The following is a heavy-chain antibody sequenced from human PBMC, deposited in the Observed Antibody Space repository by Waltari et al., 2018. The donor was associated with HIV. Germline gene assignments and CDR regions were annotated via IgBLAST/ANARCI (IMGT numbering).Heavy chain of an antibody. CDR1: GSTFINAW. Sequence: EVYLVESGGGLVRPGGSFRLSCAASGSTFINAWMSWVRQSPGKGLEWVGRIKSRTDGGTTDYAAPVKGRFIISRDDSKNMVYLQMNSLKIEDTAIYYCTIDHKSGWYNDWFDPWGQGSLVTVSS. CDR3: TIDHKSGWYNDWFDP. CDR2: IKSRTDGGTT. D-gene: IGHD6-19*01. V-gene: IGHV3-15*01. J-gene: IGHJ5*02.